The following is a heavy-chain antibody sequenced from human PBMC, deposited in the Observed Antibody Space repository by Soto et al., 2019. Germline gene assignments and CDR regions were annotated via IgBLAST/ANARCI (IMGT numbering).Heavy chain of an antibody. V-gene: IGHV4-39*01. Sequence: PSETLSLTCTVSGGSITSGDSYWGSIRQPPGKGLEWIGTMDYSGDTTYNPSLESRVTISVATSKNQFSLRLSFVTAADTAVYYCARRTPLYASESSRFDPWGQGALVTVSS. CDR1: GGSITSGDSY. D-gene: IGHD3-10*01. CDR2: MDYSGDT. J-gene: IGHJ5*02. CDR3: ARRTPLYASESSRFDP.